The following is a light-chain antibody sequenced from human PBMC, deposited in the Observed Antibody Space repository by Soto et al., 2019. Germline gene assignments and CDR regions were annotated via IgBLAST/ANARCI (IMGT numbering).Light chain of an antibody. V-gene: IGKV1-9*01. J-gene: IGKJ4*01. Sequence: DIQLTQSPSFLFASVEDRVTITCRASQGINSYLAWYQQKPGKAPKLLIYTASTLQSGVPSRFSGSGSGTDFTLTINRLQPEDFATYYCQHVYDYPLTFGGGTKVEI. CDR3: QHVYDYPLT. CDR2: TAS. CDR1: QGINSY.